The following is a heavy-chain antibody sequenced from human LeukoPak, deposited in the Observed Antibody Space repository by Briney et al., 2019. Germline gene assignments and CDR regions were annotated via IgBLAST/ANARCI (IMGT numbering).Heavy chain of an antibody. CDR2: INPNSGGT. CDR3: ARGADTAMVPDDY. J-gene: IGHJ4*02. V-gene: IGHV1-2*02. D-gene: IGHD5-18*01. CDR1: GYTFTGYY. Sequence: ASVKVSCKASGYTFTGYYMHWVRQAPGQGLEWMGWINPNSGGTNYAQKFQGRVTMTRDTSISTAYMELSRLRSDDTAVYHCARGADTAMVPDDYWGQGTLVTVSS.